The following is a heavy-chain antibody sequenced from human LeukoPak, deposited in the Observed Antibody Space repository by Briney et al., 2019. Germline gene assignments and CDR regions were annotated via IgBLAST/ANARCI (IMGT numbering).Heavy chain of an antibody. CDR1: EFTFTTYW. J-gene: IGHJ4*02. Sequence: PGGSLRLSCEASEFTFTTYWMSWVRQAPGKGLEWVANIKQDGSEKYYVDSVKGRFTISRDNAKNTLYLQMNSLRAEDTAVYYCAREAERGEYNFDYWGQGTLVTVSS. D-gene: IGHD3-16*01. CDR2: IKQDGSEK. V-gene: IGHV3-7*01. CDR3: AREAERGEYNFDY.